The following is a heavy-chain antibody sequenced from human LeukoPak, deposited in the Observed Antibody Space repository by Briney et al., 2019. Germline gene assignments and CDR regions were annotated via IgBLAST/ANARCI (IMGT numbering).Heavy chain of an antibody. CDR3: ARVGTTRYRLHGGAFDI. CDR2: INPNSGDT. Sequence: ASVKVSCKASGYTFTGYYMHWVRQAPGQGLEWMGWINPNSGDTNYAQQFQGRVTMTTDTSTSTAYMELRSLRSDDTAVYYCARVGTTRYRLHGGAFDIWGQGTMVTISS. V-gene: IGHV1-2*02. D-gene: IGHD3-16*01. J-gene: IGHJ3*02. CDR1: GYTFTGYY.